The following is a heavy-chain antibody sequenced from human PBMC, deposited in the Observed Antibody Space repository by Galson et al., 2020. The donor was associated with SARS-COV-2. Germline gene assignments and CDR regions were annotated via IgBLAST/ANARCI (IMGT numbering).Heavy chain of an antibody. CDR1: GYSFTEYW. Sequence: GESMKISCQASGYSFTEYWNVWVRQMPGKGLEWVGMVSPGNSASRSSTSFHSHATCSAAKTNTTAYLQWSGLKASETAIYYCARRRQGYRKGVRSFAWYGLGGWGQGATVTVSS. CDR2: VSPGNSAS. D-gene: IGHD2-15*01. J-gene: IGHJ6*01. CDR3: ARRRQGYRKGVRSFAWYGLGG. V-gene: IGHV5-51*01.